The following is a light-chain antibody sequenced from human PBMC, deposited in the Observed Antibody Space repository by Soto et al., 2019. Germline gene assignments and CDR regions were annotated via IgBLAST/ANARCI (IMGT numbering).Light chain of an antibody. J-gene: IGKJ5*01. Sequence: NIQMTQSPSAMSASVGDRVTITCRARQGISNYLAWFQQKPGKVPKHLIYAASSLQSGVPSRFSGSESGTEFTLTISSLQPEDFATCYCLQHNSYRFGQGTRLEIK. V-gene: IGKV1D-17*01. CDR2: AAS. CDR3: LQHNSYR. CDR1: QGISNY.